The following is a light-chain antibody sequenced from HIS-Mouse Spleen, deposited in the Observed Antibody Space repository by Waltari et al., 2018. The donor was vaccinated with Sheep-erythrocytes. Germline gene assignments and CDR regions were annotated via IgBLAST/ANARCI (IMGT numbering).Light chain of an antibody. CDR2: DVS. Sequence: QSALTQPRSVSGSPGQSVTISCTGTSSDVGGYNYVSWYQQYPGKAPKLMIYDVSKRPSGVPDRFSGSTSGNTASLTISGLQAEYEADYYCCSYAGSYNHVFATGTKVTVL. V-gene: IGLV2-11*01. CDR3: CSYAGSYNHV. J-gene: IGLJ1*01. CDR1: SSDVGGYNY.